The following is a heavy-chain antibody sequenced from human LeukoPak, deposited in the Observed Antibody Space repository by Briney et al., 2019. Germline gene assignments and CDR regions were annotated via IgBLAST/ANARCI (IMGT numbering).Heavy chain of an antibody. Sequence: PGGSLRLSCAASGFTFDDYAMHWVRQAPGKGLEWVSGISWNSGSIGYADSVKGRFTISRDNAKNSLYLQMNSLRPEDTALYYCAKDKFPKQTGAFDIWGQGTMVTVSS. D-gene: IGHD1-14*01. CDR1: GFTFDDYA. CDR2: ISWNSGSI. CDR3: AKDKFPKQTGAFDI. J-gene: IGHJ3*02. V-gene: IGHV3-9*01.